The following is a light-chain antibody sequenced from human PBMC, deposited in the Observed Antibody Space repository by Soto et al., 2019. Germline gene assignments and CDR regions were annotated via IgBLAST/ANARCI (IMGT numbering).Light chain of an antibody. CDR2: AAS. V-gene: IGKV1-27*01. Sequence: DIQMTQSPSSLSASIGDRVTITCRASQGISTYLAWYQQKPGKVPKLLIYAASTLHSGVPSRFNGSGSGTDFTLTISSLQPEDVATYYCQKLKTYPRTFGQGTKLEIK. CDR3: QKLKTYPRT. J-gene: IGKJ2*01. CDR1: QGISTY.